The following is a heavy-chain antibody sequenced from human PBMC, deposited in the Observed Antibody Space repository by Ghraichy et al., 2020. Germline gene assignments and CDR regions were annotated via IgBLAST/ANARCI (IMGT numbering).Heavy chain of an antibody. CDR3: ASIAEAVLYYYGMDV. V-gene: IGHV4-34*01. CDR1: GGSFSGYY. CDR2: INHSGST. Sequence: SETLYLTCAVYGGSFSGYYWSWIRQPPGKGLEWIGEINHSGSTNYNPSLKSRVTISVDTSKNQFSLKLSSVTAADTALYYCASIAEAVLYYYGMDVWGQGTSFTV. D-gene: IGHD6-13*01. J-gene: IGHJ6*02.